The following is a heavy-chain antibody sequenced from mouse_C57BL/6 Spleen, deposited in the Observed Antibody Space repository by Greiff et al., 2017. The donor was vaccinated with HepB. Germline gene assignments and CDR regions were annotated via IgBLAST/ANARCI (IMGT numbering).Heavy chain of an antibody. CDR2: ISDGGSYT. CDR3: ARANYFDS. J-gene: IGHJ2*01. CDR1: GFTFSSYA. Sequence: EVMLVESGGGLVKPGGSLKLSCAASGFTFSSYAMSWVRQTPEKRLEWVATISDGGSYTYYPDNVKGRFTISRDNAKNNLYLQMSHLKSEDTAMYYCARANYFDSWGQGTTLTVSS. V-gene: IGHV5-4*03.